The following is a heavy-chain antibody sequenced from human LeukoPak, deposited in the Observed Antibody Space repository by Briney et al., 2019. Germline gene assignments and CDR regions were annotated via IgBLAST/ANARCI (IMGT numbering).Heavy chain of an antibody. CDR3: ARGAKHQGFDY. J-gene: IGHJ4*02. CDR2: INPNSGGT. Sequence: GASVKVSCKASGYTFTGYYMHWVRQAPGQGLEWMGWINPNSGGTIYAQKFQGRVTMTRDTSISTAYMELSRLRSDDTAVYYCARGAKHQGFDYWGQGTLVTVSS. D-gene: IGHD2-2*01. CDR1: GYTFTGYY. V-gene: IGHV1-2*02.